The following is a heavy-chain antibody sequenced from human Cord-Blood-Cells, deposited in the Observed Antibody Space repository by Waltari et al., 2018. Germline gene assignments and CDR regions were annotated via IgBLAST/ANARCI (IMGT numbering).Heavy chain of an antibody. J-gene: IGHJ4*02. CDR2: IWYDGSNK. CDR3: ARGGYFDWLFDGHFDY. D-gene: IGHD3-9*01. V-gene: IGHV3-33*01. Sequence: QVQLVESGGGVVQPGRSLRLSCAASGFTFSSYGMHWVRQAPGKGLGWVVVIWYDGSNKYYADSVKGRFTISRDNSKNTLYLQMNSLRAEDTAVYYCARGGYFDWLFDGHFDYWGQGTLVTVSS. CDR1: GFTFSSYG.